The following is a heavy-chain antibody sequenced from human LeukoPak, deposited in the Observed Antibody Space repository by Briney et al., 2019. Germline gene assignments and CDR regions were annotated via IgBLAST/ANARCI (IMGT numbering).Heavy chain of an antibody. V-gene: IGHV4-59*01. J-gene: IGHJ6*03. CDR1: GGSISSYY. CDR3: ARGNFYYYYYYMDV. D-gene: IGHD2/OR15-2a*01. Sequence: SETLSPTCTVSGGSISSYYWSWIRQPPGKGLEWIGYIYYSGSTNYNPSLKSRVTISVDTSKNQFSLKLSSVTAADTAVYYCARGNFYYYYYYMDVWGKGTTVTISS. CDR2: IYYSGST.